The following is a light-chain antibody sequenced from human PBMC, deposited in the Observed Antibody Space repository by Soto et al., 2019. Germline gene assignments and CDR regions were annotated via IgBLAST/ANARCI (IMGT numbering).Light chain of an antibody. J-gene: IGLJ3*02. CDR1: SSDVGGYNY. Sequence: QSALTQPASVSGSPGQSITISCTGTSSDVGGYNYVSWYQQYPGKAPKLMIYEVSNRPSGVSNRFSGSKSGNTASLAISGLQAEDEANYYCCSYTGSSTWVFGGGTKLTVL. CDR3: CSYTGSSTWV. CDR2: EVS. V-gene: IGLV2-14*01.